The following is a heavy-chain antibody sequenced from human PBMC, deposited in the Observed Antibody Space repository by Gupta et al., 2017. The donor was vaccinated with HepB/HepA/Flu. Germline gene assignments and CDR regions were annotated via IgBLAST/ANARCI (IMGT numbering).Heavy chain of an antibody. D-gene: IGHD1-14*01. CDR3: SRGGFRSTWPGAY. V-gene: IGHV3-74*01. CDR1: GFTFSSYW. J-gene: IGHJ4*02. Sequence: RLSCAASGFTFSSYWMHWVRQTPEKGLVWVSHIDPDGSSTNYADPVKGRFTISRDNAKNVLYLQMNSLRAEDTAVYDCSRGGFRSTWPGAYWGQGPLVTVSS. CDR2: IDPDGSST.